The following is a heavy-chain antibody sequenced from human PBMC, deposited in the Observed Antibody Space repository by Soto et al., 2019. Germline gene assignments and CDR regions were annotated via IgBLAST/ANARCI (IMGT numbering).Heavy chain of an antibody. V-gene: IGHV4-39*07. J-gene: IGHJ5*02. Sequence: SETLSLTCTVSGGSISSSNYYWGWIRQPPGKGLEWIGSIYYSGNTYYNPSLKSRVTISVDTSKNQFSLKLSSVTAADTAIYYCARSVFPWGQGTLVTVSS. CDR1: GGSISSSNYY. CDR3: ARSVFP. CDR2: IYYSGNT.